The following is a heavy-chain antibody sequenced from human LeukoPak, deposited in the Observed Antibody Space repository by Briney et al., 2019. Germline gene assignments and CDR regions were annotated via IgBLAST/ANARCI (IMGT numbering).Heavy chain of an antibody. V-gene: IGHV3-49*03. J-gene: IGHJ4*02. CDR2: IRSKAYGGTT. CDR3: TKSVEMATIEPGY. Sequence: GRSLRLSCTASGFTFGDYAMSWFRQAPGKGLEWVGFIRSKAYGGTTEYAASVKGRFTISRDDSKSIAYLQMNSLKTEDTAVYYCTKSVEMATIEPGYWGQGTLVTVSS. D-gene: IGHD5-24*01. CDR1: GFTFGDYA.